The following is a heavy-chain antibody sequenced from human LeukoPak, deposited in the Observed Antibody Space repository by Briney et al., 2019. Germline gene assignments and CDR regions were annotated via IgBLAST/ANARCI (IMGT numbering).Heavy chain of an antibody. J-gene: IGHJ6*03. CDR1: GYTFTSYA. D-gene: IGHD6-19*01. CDR3: ASRTYSSGWPNYYYYMDV. Sequence: ASVTVSCKASGYTFTSYAMNWVRQAPGQGLEWMGWINTNTGNPTYAQGFTGRFVFSLDTSVSTAYLQISSLKAEDTAVYYCASRTYSSGWPNYYYYMDVWGKGTTVTISS. CDR2: INTNTGNP. V-gene: IGHV7-4-1*02.